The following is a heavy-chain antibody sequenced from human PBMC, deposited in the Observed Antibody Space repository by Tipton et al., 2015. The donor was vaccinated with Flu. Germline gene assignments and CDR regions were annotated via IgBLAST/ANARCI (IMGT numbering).Heavy chain of an antibody. V-gene: IGHV3-21*01. CDR1: GFTFSSYY. J-gene: IGHJ4*02. CDR3: AKGGRSGPTDS. Sequence: GSLRLSCAVSGFTFSSYYLNWVRQAPGKGLEWVSGISTSNSYTYYTDAVKGRFTISRDNAKNSLYLQMDSLRAEDTAIYYCAKGGRSGPTDSWGQGALVAVSS. CDR2: ISTSNSYT. D-gene: IGHD1-14*01.